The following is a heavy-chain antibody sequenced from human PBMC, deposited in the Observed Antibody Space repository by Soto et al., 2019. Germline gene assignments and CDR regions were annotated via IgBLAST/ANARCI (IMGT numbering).Heavy chain of an antibody. Sequence: QVQLVQSGAEVKKPGASVKVSCKASGYTFTSYDINWVRQATGQGLEWMGWMNPNSGNTGYAQKLQGRVTMTRNTSISTAYMELSSLRSEDTAVYYCARGGCSSTSCYSYYYYYMDVWGKGTTVTVSS. CDR2: MNPNSGNT. CDR1: GYTFTSYD. D-gene: IGHD2-2*01. V-gene: IGHV1-8*01. CDR3: ARGGCSSTSCYSYYYYYMDV. J-gene: IGHJ6*03.